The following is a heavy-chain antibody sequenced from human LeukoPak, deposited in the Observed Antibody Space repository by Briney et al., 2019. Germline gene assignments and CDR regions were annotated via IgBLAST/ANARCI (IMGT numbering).Heavy chain of an antibody. J-gene: IGHJ6*02. V-gene: IGHV3-33*01. D-gene: IGHD2-21*02. CDR1: GFTFSSYG. CDR3: ARDIGVVTATRCRYYYGMDV. Sequence: GESLNISCPASGFTFSSYGMHWVRQAPGKGLEWVAVIWYDGRNKYYADSVKCRFTISRDNSKNTLYLQMNSLRAEDTAVYYCARDIGVVTATRCRYYYGMDVWGQGTAVSVSS. CDR2: IWYDGRNK.